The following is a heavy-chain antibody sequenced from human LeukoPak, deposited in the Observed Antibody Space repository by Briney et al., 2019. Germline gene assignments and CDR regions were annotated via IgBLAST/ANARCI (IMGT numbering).Heavy chain of an antibody. CDR2: ISPDGETT. V-gene: IGHV3-21*06. J-gene: IGHJ4*02. CDR1: GFTFSSIN. Sequence: GGSLRLSCEASGFTFSSINMNWVRQAPGKGLEWVSSISPDGETTYHADSVKGRFTTSRDNAKSSLYLQMNSLRAEDTALYYCTRDLPVPSLVRGIIIYGLIDYWGQGTLVTVSS. D-gene: IGHD3-10*01. CDR3: TRDLPVPSLVRGIIIYGLIDY.